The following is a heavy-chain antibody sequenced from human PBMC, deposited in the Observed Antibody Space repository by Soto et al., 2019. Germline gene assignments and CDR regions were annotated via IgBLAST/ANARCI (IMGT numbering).Heavy chain of an antibody. V-gene: IGHV3-23*01. D-gene: IGHD4-17*01. J-gene: IGHJ6*02. CDR3: AKDRLGDYYYCGMDV. CDR1: GFPFSRYA. CDR2: IGDCGPTT. Sequence: EVPMLQSGGVLVQPGGSLRLSCVGSGFPFSRYAMIWLRQTPGKGLEWVSGIGDCGPTTYYADSVKGRFTISRDNSGNTLFLQMNSLRAEDTAVYYCAKDRLGDYYYCGMDVWGQGTTVTVS.